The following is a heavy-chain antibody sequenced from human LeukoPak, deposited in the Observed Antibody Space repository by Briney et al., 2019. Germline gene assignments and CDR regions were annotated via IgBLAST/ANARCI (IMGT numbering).Heavy chain of an antibody. CDR3: ARGDSGYYLDY. CDR2: IYHSGST. V-gene: IGHV4-30-2*01. J-gene: IGHJ4*02. D-gene: IGHD3-22*01. CDR1: GGSISSGGYS. Sequence: SETLSLTCAVSGGSISSGGYSWSWIRQPPGKGLEWIGYIYHSGSTYYNPSLKSRVTISVDRSKNQFSLKLSSVTAADTAVYYCARGDSGYYLDYWGQGTLVTVSS.